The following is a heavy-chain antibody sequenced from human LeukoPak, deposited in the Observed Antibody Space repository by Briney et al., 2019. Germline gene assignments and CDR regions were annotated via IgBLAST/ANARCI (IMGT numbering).Heavy chain of an antibody. D-gene: IGHD2-2*01. CDR2: XXXXXGNT. J-gene: IGHJ4*02. Sequence: ASVKVSCKASGYTFTSYGISWVRQAPGQGLEWXXXXXXXXGNTNYAQKLQGRVTMTTDTSTSTAYMELRSLRSDDTAVYYCARGQYQLLRRDPAKYYFDYWGQGTLVTVSS. V-gene: IGHV1-18*04. CDR3: ARGQYQLLRRDPAKYYFDY. CDR1: GYTFTSYG.